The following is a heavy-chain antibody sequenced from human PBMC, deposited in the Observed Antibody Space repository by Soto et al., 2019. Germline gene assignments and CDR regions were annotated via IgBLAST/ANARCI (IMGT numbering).Heavy chain of an antibody. V-gene: IGHV3-7*05. CDR2: IKQDGSEK. D-gene: IGHD1-26*01. Sequence: GGSLRLSCAASGFTFSSYWMSWVRQAPGKGLEWVANIKQDGSEKYYVDYVKGRFTISRDNAKNSLYLQMNSLIAEDTAVYYCARDSTRGYYYGMDVWGQGTTVTVSS. CDR1: GFTFSSYW. CDR3: ARDSTRGYYYGMDV. J-gene: IGHJ6*02.